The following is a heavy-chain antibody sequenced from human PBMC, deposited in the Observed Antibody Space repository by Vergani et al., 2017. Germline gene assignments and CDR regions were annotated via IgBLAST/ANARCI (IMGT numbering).Heavy chain of an antibody. CDR1: GGSISSGGYS. D-gene: IGHD6-6*01. CDR3: ARHARPYSSSSFDY. CDR2: IYHSGST. Sequence: QVQLQESGPGLVKPSQTLSLTCAVSGGSISSGGYSWSWIRQPPGKGLEWIGYIYHSGSTYYNPSLTSRVTISVDRSKNQFSRKLSSVAAADAAVYDCARHARPYSSSSFDYWGQGTLVTVSS. J-gene: IGHJ4*02. V-gene: IGHV4-30-2*01.